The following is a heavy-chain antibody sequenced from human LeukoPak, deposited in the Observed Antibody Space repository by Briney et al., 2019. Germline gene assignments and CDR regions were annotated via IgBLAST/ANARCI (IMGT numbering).Heavy chain of an antibody. D-gene: IGHD3-9*01. CDR2: INPRNGDT. CDR1: GYSFSDYY. Sequence: ASVKVSCKASGYSFSDYYMYWVRQAPGQGLEWMGWINPRNGDTNYAQNFQGRVTMTREMSSSTAYMELSRLRSDDTAVYYCAKGGRHFDWLLYFDHWGQGTLVTVST. V-gene: IGHV1-2*02. J-gene: IGHJ4*02. CDR3: AKGGRHFDWLLYFDH.